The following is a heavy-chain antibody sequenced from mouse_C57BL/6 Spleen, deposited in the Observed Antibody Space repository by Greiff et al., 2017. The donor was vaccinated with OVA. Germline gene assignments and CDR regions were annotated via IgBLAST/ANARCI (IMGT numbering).Heavy chain of an antibody. J-gene: IGHJ4*01. Sequence: EVQLQQSGPELVKPGASVKISCKASGYTFTDYYMNWVKQSHGKSLEWIGDINPNNGGTSYNQKFKGKATLTVDKSSSTAYMELRSLTSEDSAVYYCARLGYYGSSRDYYAMDYWGQGTSVTVSS. CDR1: GYTFTDYY. CDR3: ARLGYYGSSRDYYAMDY. CDR2: INPNNGGT. V-gene: IGHV1-26*01. D-gene: IGHD1-1*01.